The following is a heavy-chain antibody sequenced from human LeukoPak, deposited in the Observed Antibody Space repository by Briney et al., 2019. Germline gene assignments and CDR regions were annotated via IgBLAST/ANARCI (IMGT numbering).Heavy chain of an antibody. V-gene: IGHV3-7*01. Sequence: GGSLRLSCVASDFTFSFYWMTWVRQAPGKGLEWVANILPDGSQKYYVDSVKGRFTISRDNPKNPLYLQINSLRAEDTAVYYCGRLAHNAWYAIDYWGQGTLVTVSS. D-gene: IGHD6-13*01. CDR1: DFTFSFYW. J-gene: IGHJ4*02. CDR3: GRLAHNAWYAIDY. CDR2: ILPDGSQK.